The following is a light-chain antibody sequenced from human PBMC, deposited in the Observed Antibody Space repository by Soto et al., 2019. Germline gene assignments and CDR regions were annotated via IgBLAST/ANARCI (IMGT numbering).Light chain of an antibody. Sequence: DIQLTQSPSSLSASVGDRVTITCQASQDISNHLNWYQQKPGKAPKLLIYASSSLHGGVPSRFAGSGSGTDFTLTVSGVQPEDFATYFCQQGHSTPYTFGQGT. V-gene: IGKV1-39*01. CDR1: QDISNH. CDR2: ASS. CDR3: QQGHSTPYT. J-gene: IGKJ2*01.